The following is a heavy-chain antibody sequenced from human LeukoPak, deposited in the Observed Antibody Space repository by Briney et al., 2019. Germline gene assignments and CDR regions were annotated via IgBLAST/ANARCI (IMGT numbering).Heavy chain of an antibody. CDR3: AGDNPKDTAMFTSDY. J-gene: IGHJ4*02. Sequence: PSETLSLTCTVSGGSISSSSYYWGWVRQPPGKGLGWIGCIYYSGSTYYNPSLKSRFTISVDTSKNQFSLKLSSVTAADTAVYYCAGDNPKDTAMFTSDYWGQGTLVTVSS. CDR2: IYYSGST. CDR1: GGSISSSSYY. V-gene: IGHV4-39*01. D-gene: IGHD5-18*01.